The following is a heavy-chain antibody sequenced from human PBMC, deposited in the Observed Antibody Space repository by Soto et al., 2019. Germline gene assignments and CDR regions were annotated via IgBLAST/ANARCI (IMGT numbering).Heavy chain of an antibody. Sequence: QVQLQQWGAGLLKPSETLSLTCAVYGGSFSGYYWSWIRQPPGKGLEWIGEVNHSGSTTYNSSLKSRVTLSADTASNQFSLRLTSATAADTAVYFWAGTGPTYGFDLWGQGTLVIVSS. CDR2: VNHSGST. D-gene: IGHD2-8*02. CDR3: AGTGPTYGFDL. V-gene: IGHV4-34*01. J-gene: IGHJ3*01. CDR1: GGSFSGYY.